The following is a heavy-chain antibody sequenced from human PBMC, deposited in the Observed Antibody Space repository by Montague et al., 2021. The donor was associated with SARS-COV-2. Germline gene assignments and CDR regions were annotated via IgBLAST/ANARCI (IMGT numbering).Heavy chain of an antibody. CDR3: AREGTVPGPRGIYFDD. Sequence: CAISGDSVSSNSAAWNWIRQSPSGSLERLGRTYYRSKWYTDYAPSVKTRITITPDTSNNQFSLHLNSVTPGDTAVYYCAREGTVPGPRGIYFDDWGQGTLVTVSS. D-gene: IGHD1-1*01. CDR1: GDSVSSNSAA. CDR2: TYYRSKWYT. V-gene: IGHV6-1*01. J-gene: IGHJ4*02.